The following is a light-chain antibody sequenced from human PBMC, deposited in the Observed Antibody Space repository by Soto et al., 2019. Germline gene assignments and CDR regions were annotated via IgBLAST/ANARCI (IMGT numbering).Light chain of an antibody. CDR2: GAS. Sequence: DIQMTQSPSSLSASVGDRVTITCRASQTISTYLNWYQQIPGKAPKLLIYGASNLQNGVPSRFSGSGSGTDFTLTISSLQPEDFATYYCQKNSSIPYTFGQGTKLEIK. J-gene: IGKJ2*01. CDR1: QTISTY. CDR3: QKNSSIPYT. V-gene: IGKV1-39*01.